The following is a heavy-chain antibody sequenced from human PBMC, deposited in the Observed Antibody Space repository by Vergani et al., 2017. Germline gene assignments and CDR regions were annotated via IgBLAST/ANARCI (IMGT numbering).Heavy chain of an antibody. J-gene: IGHJ4*02. CDR3: ARQNPYGSAHLDF. Sequence: QVDLQESGPGLVKSSETLSPNCAVPGYSVGSGYYWGWIRQPPGRGLEWIGCVHRNGNTYYTSSLRSRATISRDTSKNQFSLRLTSVTAADTAGYYCARQNPYGSAHLDFWGRGVLVTVSA. CDR1: GYSVGSGYY. V-gene: IGHV4-38-2*01. D-gene: IGHD3-10*01. CDR2: VHRNGNT.